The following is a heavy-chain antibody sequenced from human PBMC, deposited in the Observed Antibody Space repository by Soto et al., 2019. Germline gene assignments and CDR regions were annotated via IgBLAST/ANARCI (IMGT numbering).Heavy chain of an antibody. J-gene: IGHJ5*02. D-gene: IGHD3-10*01. CDR2: IIPMFGKV. CDR1: GGTFSSYG. CDR3: ARAPRVRGEIITSPPWFAP. V-gene: IGHV1-69*13. Sequence: SVKVSCKASGGTFSSYGISWVRQAPGQGLEWMGGIIPMFGKVKYAQKFQGRVTITADESTSTAYMELSSLTSEDTAMYYCARAPRVRGEIITSPPWFAPGGEEPLVTVPS.